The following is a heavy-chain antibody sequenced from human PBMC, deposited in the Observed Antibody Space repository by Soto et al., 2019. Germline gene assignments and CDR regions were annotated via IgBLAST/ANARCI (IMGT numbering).Heavy chain of an antibody. CDR2: INPNSGGT. J-gene: IGHJ4*02. V-gene: IGHV1-2*02. Sequence: ASVKVSCKASGYTFTGYYMHWVRQAPGQGLEWMGWINPNSGGTNYAQKFQGRVTMTRDASISTAYMELSRLRSDDTAVYYCASIAAAGSPVFDYWGQGTLVTVSS. CDR3: ASIAAAGSPVFDY. CDR1: GYTFTGYY. D-gene: IGHD6-13*01.